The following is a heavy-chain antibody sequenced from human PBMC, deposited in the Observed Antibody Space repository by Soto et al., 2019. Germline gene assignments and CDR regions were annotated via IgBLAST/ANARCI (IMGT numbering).Heavy chain of an antibody. J-gene: IGHJ6*02. CDR2: VYSTGGT. Sequence: QVQLQQSGPGLVKPSETLSLTCSVSSGPSSSHNWGWIRQPPGRGLEWIGYVYSTGGTSYNPSLKSRVTISADTSTNHISLTLTSVTAADTAVYYCVRRGIGNLHGLVDVWGQRTTVRVSS. V-gene: IGHV4-59*08. CDR3: VRRGIGNLHGLVDV. CDR1: SGPSSSHN. D-gene: IGHD3-16*01.